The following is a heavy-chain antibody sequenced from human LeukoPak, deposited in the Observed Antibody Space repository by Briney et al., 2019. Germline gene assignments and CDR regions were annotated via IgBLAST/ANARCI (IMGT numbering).Heavy chain of an antibody. V-gene: IGHV3-21*01. CDR1: GFTFSSYS. J-gene: IGHJ4*02. CDR3: AKDITESGSYDFDY. CDR2: ISSSSSYI. Sequence: GGSLRLSCAASGFTFSSYSMNWVRQAPGKGLEWVSSISSSSSYIYYADSVKGRFTISRDNSKNTVYLQMNSLRPEDTALYHCAKDITESGSYDFDYWGQGILVTVSS. D-gene: IGHD1-26*01.